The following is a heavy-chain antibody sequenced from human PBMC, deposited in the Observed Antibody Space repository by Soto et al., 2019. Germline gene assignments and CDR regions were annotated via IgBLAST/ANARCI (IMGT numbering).Heavy chain of an antibody. CDR2: INPSGGST. CDR3: ARVAHYYDSSGPLDI. D-gene: IGHD3-22*01. CDR1: GYTFTSYY. J-gene: IGHJ3*02. V-gene: IGHV1-46*01. Sequence: ASVKVSCKASGYTFTSYYMHWVRRAPGQGLEWMGIINPSGGSTSYAQKFQGRVTMTRDTSTSTVYMELSSLRSEDTAVYYCARVAHYYDSSGPLDIWGQGTMVTVSS.